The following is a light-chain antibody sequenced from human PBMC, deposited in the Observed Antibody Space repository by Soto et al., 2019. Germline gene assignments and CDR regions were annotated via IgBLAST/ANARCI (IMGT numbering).Light chain of an antibody. J-gene: IGKJ1*01. CDR1: QSVSSTH. V-gene: IGKV3-20*01. Sequence: EIVLTQSPGTLSLSPGEGATLSCRASQSVSSTHLAWYQQKPGQAPRLLIYGASRRATGIPDRFSGSGSETDFSLTIDRLEPEDFAVYYCQQYGTSPPWTFGQGTKVEIK. CDR3: QQYGTSPPWT. CDR2: GAS.